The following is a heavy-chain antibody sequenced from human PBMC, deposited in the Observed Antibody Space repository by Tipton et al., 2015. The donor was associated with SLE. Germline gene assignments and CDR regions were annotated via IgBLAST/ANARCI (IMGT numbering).Heavy chain of an antibody. CDR2: ISASGGSGTGT. J-gene: IGHJ4*02. CDR1: GFMSTYYA. Sequence: SLRLSCAVSGFMSTYYAMSWVRQAQGKGLEWVSNISASGGSGTGTYYADSVKGRFTIPRDNSKNMLYLQMNSLRADDTAVYYCAKPSGTVPLDYWGRGILVTVSS. V-gene: IGHV3-23*01. D-gene: IGHD1/OR15-1a*01. CDR3: AKPSGTVPLDY.